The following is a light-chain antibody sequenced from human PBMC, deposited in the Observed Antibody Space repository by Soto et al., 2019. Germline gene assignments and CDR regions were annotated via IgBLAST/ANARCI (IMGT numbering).Light chain of an antibody. CDR3: QQSYSIPFS. J-gene: IGKJ4*01. CDR2: GAS. Sequence: DLQMTQSPSSLSASIGDRVTITCRASHSISISLNWYQQKPGKAPKFLIHGASILQGGVPPRFSGGGSGTDFTLTINSLQPEDVATYYCQQSYSIPFSFGGGTKVDIK. CDR1: HSISIS. V-gene: IGKV1-39*01.